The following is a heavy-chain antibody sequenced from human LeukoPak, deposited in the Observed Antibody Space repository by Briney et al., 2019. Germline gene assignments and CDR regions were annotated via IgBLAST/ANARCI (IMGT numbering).Heavy chain of an antibody. D-gene: IGHD2-21*02. CDR2: IYYSGSA. Sequence: SQTLSLTCTVSGGSISSGGYYWSWIRQHPGKGLEWIGYIYYSGSAYYNPSLKSRVTISVDTSKNQFSLKLSSVTAADTAVYYCARETNCGGDCYSFPRVFVWFDPWGQGTLVTVSS. CDR3: ARETNCGGDCYSFPRVFVWFDP. J-gene: IGHJ5*02. V-gene: IGHV4-31*03. CDR1: GGSISSGGYY.